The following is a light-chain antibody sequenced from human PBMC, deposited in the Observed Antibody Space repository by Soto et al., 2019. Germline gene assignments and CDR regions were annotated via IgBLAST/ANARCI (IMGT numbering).Light chain of an antibody. J-gene: IGLJ3*02. CDR2: EVS. V-gene: IGLV2-14*01. Sequence: QSALTQPASVSGSPGQSITISCTGTNSDVGGYNYVSWYQRRPGKAPKLIISEVSARPSGVSNRFSGSKSGNTASLTISGLQAEDAADYFCSSYTSRSTLVFGVGTKVTVL. CDR3: SSYTSRSTLV. CDR1: NSDVGGYNY.